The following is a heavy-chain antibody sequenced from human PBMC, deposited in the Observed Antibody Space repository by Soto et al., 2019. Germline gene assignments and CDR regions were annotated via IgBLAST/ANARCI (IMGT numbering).Heavy chain of an antibody. J-gene: IGHJ3*02. CDR3: VRDSTTNYCDSTCYSPWAFDI. CDR1: GFTFSDHY. Sequence: GGSLRLSCAASGFTFSDHYMTWIRQAPGKGLEWVSYISSTGISIHYADSLEGRFTISRDNAKNLVFLQMNSLRADDTAVYYCVRDSTTNYCDSTCYSPWAFDIWGQGIMVTV. CDR2: ISSTGISI. D-gene: IGHD3-22*01. V-gene: IGHV3-11*01.